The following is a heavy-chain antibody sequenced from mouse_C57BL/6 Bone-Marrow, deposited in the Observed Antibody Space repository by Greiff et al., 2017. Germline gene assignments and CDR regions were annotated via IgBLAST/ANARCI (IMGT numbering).Heavy chain of an antibody. CDR3: ARDACPGCWYFDV. V-gene: IGHV7-1*01. CDR1: GFTFSDFY. J-gene: IGHJ1*03. CDR2: SRNKANDYTT. Sequence: EVQGVESGGGLVQSGRSLRLSCATSGFTFSDFYMEWVRQAPGKGLEWIAASRNKANDYTTEYSASVKGRFIVSRDNSQSILYLQMNALRAEDTSIYYCARDACPGCWYFDVWGTGNTVTVSS.